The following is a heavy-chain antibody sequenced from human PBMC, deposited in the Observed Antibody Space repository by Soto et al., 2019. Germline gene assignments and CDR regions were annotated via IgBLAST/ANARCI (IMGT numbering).Heavy chain of an antibody. CDR1: GFTCSIYG. D-gene: IGHD3-22*01. V-gene: IGHV3-30*18. Sequence: SCAASGFTCSIYGMHCVRQSPVKWLEWVAVISYDGSNKYYADSVKGRFTISRDNSKNTLYLQMNSLRAEDTAVYYCAKYYYDSSGYSHDAFDIWGQGTMVTVSS. CDR2: ISYDGSNK. J-gene: IGHJ3*02. CDR3: AKYYYDSSGYSHDAFDI.